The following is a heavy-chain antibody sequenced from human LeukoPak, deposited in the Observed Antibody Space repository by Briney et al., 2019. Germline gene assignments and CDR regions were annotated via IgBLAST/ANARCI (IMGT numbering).Heavy chain of an antibody. D-gene: IGHD2-15*01. CDR1: GYTFTSYG. J-gene: IGHJ6*02. CDR2: ISAYNGNT. V-gene: IGHV1-18*01. Sequence: ASVKVSCKASGYTFTSYGISWVRQAPGQGLEWMGWISAYNGNTNYAQKLQGRVTITADKSTSTAYMELSSLRSEDTAVYYCASRLVVVAATLDYYYGMDVWGQGTTVTVSS. CDR3: ASRLVVVAATLDYYYGMDV.